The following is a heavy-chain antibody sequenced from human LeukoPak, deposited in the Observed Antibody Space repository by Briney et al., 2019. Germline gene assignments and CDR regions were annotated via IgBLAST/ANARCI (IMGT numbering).Heavy chain of an antibody. J-gene: IGHJ6*03. CDR3: ARQTGTTGSYYYYYYMDV. CDR2: IYYSGST. CDR1: GGSISSYY. V-gene: IGHV4-59*01. D-gene: IGHD1-7*01. Sequence: SETLSLTCTVSGGSISSYYWSWIRQPPGKGLEWIGYIYYSGSTNYNPSLKSRVTISVDTSKNQFSLKLSSVTAADTAVYYCARQTGTTGSYYYYYYMDVWGXGTTXTVSS.